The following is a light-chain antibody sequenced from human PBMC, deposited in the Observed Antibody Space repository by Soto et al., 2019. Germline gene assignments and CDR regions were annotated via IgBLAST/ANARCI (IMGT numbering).Light chain of an antibody. V-gene: IGLV2-14*03. CDR2: DVS. Sequence: QSALTQPASVSGTPGQSITISCTGTSSDVGAYNYVSWYQQYPGKAPKLIIYDVSNRPSGVSCRFSGSKSGNTASLTISELRAEDEADYYCNSYAGTSYVFGTGTKVTVL. CDR3: NSYAGTSYV. J-gene: IGLJ1*01. CDR1: SSDVGAYNY.